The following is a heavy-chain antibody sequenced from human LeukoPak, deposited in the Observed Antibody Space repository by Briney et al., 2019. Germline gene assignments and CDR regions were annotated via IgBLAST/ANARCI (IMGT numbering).Heavy chain of an antibody. CDR1: GFTFSSYS. CDR2: ISSSSSTI. V-gene: IGHV3-48*04. D-gene: IGHD3-10*01. J-gene: IGHJ6*02. Sequence: GGSLRLSCAASGFTFSSYSMNWVRQAPGKGLEWVSYISSSSSTIYYADSVKGRFTISRDNAKNSLYLQMNSLRAEDTAVYYCARDRTEYYYGSGSYYSVGYYGMDVWGQGTTVTVSS. CDR3: ARDRTEYYYGSGSYYSVGYYGMDV.